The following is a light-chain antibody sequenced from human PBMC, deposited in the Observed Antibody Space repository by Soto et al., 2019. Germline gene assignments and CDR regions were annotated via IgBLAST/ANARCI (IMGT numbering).Light chain of an antibody. CDR3: TSYTSSSTPYV. Sequence: QSVLTQPPSASGSPGQSVTISCTGTSSDVGGYNYVSWYQQHPGKAPKLMIYEVSKRPSGLSNRFSGSKSGDTASLTISGLQAEDEAEYYCTSYTSSSTPYVFGTGTKVTVL. CDR1: SSDVGGYNY. J-gene: IGLJ1*01. V-gene: IGLV2-14*01. CDR2: EVS.